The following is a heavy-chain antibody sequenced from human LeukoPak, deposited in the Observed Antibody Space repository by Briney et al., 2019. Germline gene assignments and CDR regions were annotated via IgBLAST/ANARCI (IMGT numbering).Heavy chain of an antibody. Sequence: SETLSLTCTVSGGSISSSSYYWGWIRQPPGKGLEWIGSIYYSGSTYYNPSLKIRVTISVDTSKNQFSLKLSSVTAADTAVYYCASGIDIVVVPAAPSSYGMDVWGQGTTVTVSS. CDR3: ASGIDIVVVPAAPSSYGMDV. CDR2: IYYSGST. J-gene: IGHJ6*02. D-gene: IGHD2-2*01. V-gene: IGHV4-39*01. CDR1: GGSISSSSYY.